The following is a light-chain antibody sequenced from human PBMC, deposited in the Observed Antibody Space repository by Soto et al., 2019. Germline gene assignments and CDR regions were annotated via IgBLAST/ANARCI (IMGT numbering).Light chain of an antibody. Sequence: EIALTQCAATLSVSRGERATLACRASQSIXSNFDWYKQKPGQAPRILMXRKSSRATAFAARFIGSGSGKEFNLIIISLQSEYFGVSHCQHYNNSPSATFGGGTKVDIK. J-gene: IGKJ4*01. CDR3: QHYNNSPSAT. CDR2: RKS. CDR1: QSIXSN. V-gene: IGKV3-15*01.